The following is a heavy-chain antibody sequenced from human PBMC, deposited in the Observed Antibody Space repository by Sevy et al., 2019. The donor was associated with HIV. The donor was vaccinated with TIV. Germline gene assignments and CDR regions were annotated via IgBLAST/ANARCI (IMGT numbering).Heavy chain of an antibody. CDR2: SNTDGSDT. CDR3: TRDRLLSGMDV. Sequence: GGSLRLSCAASGFTLRNYWMHWVRQAPGEGLVWVSRSNTDGSDTSYADSVRGRFTISRDNAKNTLYLQMNSLRAEDTAVYDCTRDRLLSGMDVWGQGTTVTVSS. V-gene: IGHV3-74*01. D-gene: IGHD2-15*01. J-gene: IGHJ6*02. CDR1: GFTLRNYW.